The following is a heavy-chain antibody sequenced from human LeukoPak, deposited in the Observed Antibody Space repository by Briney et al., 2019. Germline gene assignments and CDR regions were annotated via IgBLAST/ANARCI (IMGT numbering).Heavy chain of an antibody. J-gene: IGHJ4*02. CDR1: GFTFSSYA. CDR2: ISYDGSNK. CDR3: TTDRSY. V-gene: IGHV3-30-3*01. Sequence: GRSLRLSCAASGFTFSSYAMHWVRQAPGKGLEWVAVISYDGSNKYYADSVKGRFTISRDDSKNTLYLQMNSLKTEDTAVYYCTTDRSYWGQGTLVTVSS. D-gene: IGHD6-19*01.